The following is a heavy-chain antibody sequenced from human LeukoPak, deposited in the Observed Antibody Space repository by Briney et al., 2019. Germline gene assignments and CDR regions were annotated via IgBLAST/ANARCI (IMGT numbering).Heavy chain of an antibody. D-gene: IGHD2-8*01. CDR3: ARLMVANIRKEFDY. CDR1: GGFISGYY. CDR2: INHSGST. V-gene: IGHV4-34*01. J-gene: IGHJ4*02. Sequence: SETLSLTCAVYGGFISGYYWTWLRQPPGKGLEWIGEINHSGSTNYNPSLESRVTISVDTSKHQFSLKLSSVTAADTAVYYCARLMVANIRKEFDYWGQGTLVTVSS.